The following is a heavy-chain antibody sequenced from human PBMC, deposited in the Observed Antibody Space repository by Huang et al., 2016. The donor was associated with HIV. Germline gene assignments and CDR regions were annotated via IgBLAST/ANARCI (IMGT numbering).Heavy chain of an antibody. J-gene: IGHJ4*02. CDR1: GDPIGSGGHY. D-gene: IGHD3-10*01. V-gene: IGHV4-30-4*08. CDR2: IYYSGST. Sequence: QVQLQESGPGLVKPSQTLSLTCTVSGDPIGSGGHYWSWIRQPPGKGLAGIGFIYYSGSTYHNPSLKSRVTISVDTSKNQFSLKLSSVTAADTAVYFCSRALYYHGSGSYSDYWGRGTLVTVSS. CDR3: SRALYYHGSGSYSDY.